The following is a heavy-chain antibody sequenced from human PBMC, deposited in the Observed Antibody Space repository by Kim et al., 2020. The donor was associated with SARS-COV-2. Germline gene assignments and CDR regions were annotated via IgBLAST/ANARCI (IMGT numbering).Heavy chain of an antibody. CDR1: GGSISSSSYY. D-gene: IGHD6-6*01. V-gene: IGHV4-39*01. J-gene: IGHJ4*02. CDR3: ARDPTSSSGVI. Sequence: SETLSLTCTVSGGSISSSSYYWGWIRQPPGKGLEWIGSIYYSGSTYYNPSLKSRVTISVDTSKNQFSLKLSSVTAADTAVYYCARDPTSSSGVIWGQGTLVTVSS. CDR2: IYYSGST.